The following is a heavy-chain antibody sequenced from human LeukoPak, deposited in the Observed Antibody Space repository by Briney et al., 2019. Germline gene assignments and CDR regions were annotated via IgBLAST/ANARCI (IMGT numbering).Heavy chain of an antibody. CDR2: IRYDGSDK. J-gene: IGHJ4*02. CDR1: GFTFSGYG. CDR3: RDPFDY. D-gene: IGHD2/OR15-2a*01. Sequence: SGGSLRLSCAASGFTFSGYGMHWVRQAPGKGLEWVAFIRYDGSDKFYADSVKGRFTISRDNSKNTLYLQMNSLRVEDTAVYYCRDPFDYWGQGTLVTVSS. V-gene: IGHV3-30*02.